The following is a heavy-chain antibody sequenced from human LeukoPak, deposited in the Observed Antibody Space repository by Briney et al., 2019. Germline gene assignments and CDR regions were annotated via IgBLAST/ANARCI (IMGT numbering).Heavy chain of an antibody. V-gene: IGHV4-31*03. Sequence: PSQTLSLTCTVSGGSISSGGYYWSWIRQHPGKGLEWIGYIYYSGSTYYNPSLKSRVTISVDTSKNQFSLKLSSVTAADTAVYYCARDPGPGSYLGIYYYYGMDVWGQGTTVTVSS. D-gene: IGHD3-10*01. CDR2: IYYSGST. CDR1: GGSISSGGYY. J-gene: IGHJ6*02. CDR3: ARDPGPGSYLGIYYYYGMDV.